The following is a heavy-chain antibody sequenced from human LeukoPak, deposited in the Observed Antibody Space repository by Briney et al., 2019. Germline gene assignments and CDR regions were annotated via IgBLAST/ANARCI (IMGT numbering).Heavy chain of an antibody. CDR2: IKQDGSEK. V-gene: IGHV3-7*01. D-gene: IGHD2-2*01. Sequence: PGGSLRLSCAASGFTFSRYWMTWVRQAPGKGLEWVANIKQDGSEKYYVDSVKGRFTISRDNAKNSLYLQMNSLRDEDTAVYYCAREKEGYCSRTSCYLDYYYYYMDVWGKGTTVTISS. J-gene: IGHJ6*03. CDR3: AREKEGYCSRTSCYLDYYYYYMDV. CDR1: GFTFSRYW.